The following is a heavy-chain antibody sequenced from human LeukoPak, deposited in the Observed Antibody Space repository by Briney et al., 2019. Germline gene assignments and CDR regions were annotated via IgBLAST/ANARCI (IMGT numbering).Heavy chain of an antibody. Sequence: SETLSLTCTVSSGSISTSNYYWGWVRQPPGKALEWIGNIFYSGSTYYSPSLKSRVTISLDTSRNQFSLKLNSVTAADTAVYYCARVGYGDYYDYWGQGTLVTVSS. CDR3: ARVGYGDYYDY. J-gene: IGHJ4*02. CDR1: SGSISTSNYY. CDR2: IFYSGST. D-gene: IGHD4-17*01. V-gene: IGHV4-39*07.